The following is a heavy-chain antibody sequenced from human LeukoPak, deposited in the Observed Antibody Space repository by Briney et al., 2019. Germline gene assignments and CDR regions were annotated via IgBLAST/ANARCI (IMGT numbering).Heavy chain of an antibody. Sequence: SETLSLTCAVSGGSIISSSYNWGWIRQPPGKGLEWIGTVYHSGTTYYNPSLKSRVTISVDTSKNQFFLKLSSVTAADTAVYYCARLPTGYPNWFDPWGQGSLVTVSS. J-gene: IGHJ5*02. D-gene: IGHD3-9*01. CDR3: ARLPTGYPNWFDP. V-gene: IGHV4-39*01. CDR1: GGSIISSSYN. CDR2: VYHSGTT.